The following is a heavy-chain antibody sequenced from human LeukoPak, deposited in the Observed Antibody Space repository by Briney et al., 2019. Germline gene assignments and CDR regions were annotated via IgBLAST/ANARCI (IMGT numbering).Heavy chain of an antibody. Sequence: GASVKVSCKASGYTFTSYDINWVRQATGQGLEWMGWMNPNSGNTGYAQKFQGRVTITRNTSISTAYMELSSLRSEDTAVYYCARDFSAGTTDRDYYYYYYMDVWGKGTTVTVSS. J-gene: IGHJ6*03. D-gene: IGHD1-7*01. CDR3: ARDFSAGTTDRDYYYYYYMDV. CDR1: GYTFTSYD. CDR2: MNPNSGNT. V-gene: IGHV1-8*03.